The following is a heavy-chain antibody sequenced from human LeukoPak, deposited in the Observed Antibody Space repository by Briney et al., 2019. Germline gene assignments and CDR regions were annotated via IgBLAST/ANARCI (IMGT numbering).Heavy chain of an antibody. Sequence: HPGGSLRLSCAASGFTFSASSMNWVRQAPGKGLEWVSYISSSNTIYYADSVKGRFTISRDNAENSLYLQMNSLRAEDTAVYYCARGRPGGYFDYWGQGTLVTVSS. V-gene: IGHV3-48*01. CDR3: ARGRPGGYFDY. J-gene: IGHJ4*02. CDR1: GFTFSASS. CDR2: ISSSNTI.